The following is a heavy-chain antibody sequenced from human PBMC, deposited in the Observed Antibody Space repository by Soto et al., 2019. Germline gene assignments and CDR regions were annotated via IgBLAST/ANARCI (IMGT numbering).Heavy chain of an antibody. V-gene: IGHV2-70*04. D-gene: IGHD6-13*01. Sequence: SGPTLVNPTQTLTLTCTFSGFSLSTSGMRVSWIRQPPGKALEWPARIDWDDDKLYSTSLKTRLTISKDTSKNQVVLTMTNMDPVDTATYYCARSIVAAGNRWFDPWGQGTLVTVS. CDR3: ARSIVAAGNRWFDP. CDR1: GFSLSTSGMR. CDR2: IDWDDDK. J-gene: IGHJ5*02.